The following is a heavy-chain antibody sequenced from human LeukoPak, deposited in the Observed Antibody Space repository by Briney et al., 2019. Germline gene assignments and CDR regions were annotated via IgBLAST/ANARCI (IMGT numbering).Heavy chain of an antibody. CDR3: ATSSVWGGAFNI. D-gene: IGHD3-16*01. V-gene: IGHV3-74*01. Sequence: PGGSLRLSCAASGFTFSIYWMYWVRQAPGKGLMWVSRCDSDGSGTTYVDSVKGRFTVSRDNAKSTLYLQMSSLRVEDTAVYYSATSSVWGGAFNIWGQGTMVTVSS. CDR2: CDSDGSGT. CDR1: GFTFSIYW. J-gene: IGHJ3*02.